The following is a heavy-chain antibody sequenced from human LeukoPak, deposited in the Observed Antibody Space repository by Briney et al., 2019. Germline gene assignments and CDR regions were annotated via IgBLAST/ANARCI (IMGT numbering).Heavy chain of an antibody. CDR1: GFTFSSYA. CDR3: AKSGYNRFDY. J-gene: IGHJ4*02. D-gene: IGHD5-24*01. CDR2: ISSNGGST. V-gene: IGHV3-64*01. Sequence: GGSLRLSCAASGFTFSSYAMHWVRQAPGKGLEYVSAISSNGGSTYYANSVKGRFTISRDNSKNTLYLQMNSLRAEDTAVYYCAKSGYNRFDYWGQGTLVTVSS.